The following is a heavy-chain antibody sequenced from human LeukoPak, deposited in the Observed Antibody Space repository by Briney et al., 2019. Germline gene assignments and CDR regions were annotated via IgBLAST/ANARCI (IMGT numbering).Heavy chain of an antibody. J-gene: IGHJ4*02. V-gene: IGHV3-7*01. CDR1: RFTFSNYW. D-gene: IGHD1-1*01. CDR2: IKDDGSQK. CDR3: ARRNAGTTWSFDS. Sequence: PGGSLRLSCEGSRFTFSNYWMSWVRQAPGKGLEGVANIKDDGSQKNYIDSVRGRCTISRDNAKASVFLQMNSLSFDDTAVYYCARRNAGTTWSFDSWGQGTLVTVSS.